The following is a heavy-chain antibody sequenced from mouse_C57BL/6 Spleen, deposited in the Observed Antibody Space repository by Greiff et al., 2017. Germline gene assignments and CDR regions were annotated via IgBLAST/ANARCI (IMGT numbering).Heavy chain of an antibody. CDR3: ATHYGSPYWYFDV. CDR2: IYPGDGDT. J-gene: IGHJ1*03. D-gene: IGHD1-1*01. CDR1: GYAFSSSW. V-gene: IGHV1-82*01. Sequence: QVQLQQSGPELVKPGASVKISCKASGYAFSSSWMNWVKQRPGKGLEWIGRIYPGDGDTNYNGKFKGKATLTADKSSSTAYMQLSSLTSGDSAVYFCATHYGSPYWYFDVWGTGTTVTVSS.